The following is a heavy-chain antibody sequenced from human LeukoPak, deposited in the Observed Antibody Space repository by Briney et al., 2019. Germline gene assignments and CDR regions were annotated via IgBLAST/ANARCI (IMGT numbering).Heavy chain of an antibody. Sequence: SETLSLTCTVSGGYISSYYWSWIRQPPGKGLEWIRYIYTSGSTNYSPSLKSRVTISVDTSKHQFSLKLSSVTAADTAVYYCARRITIFGVVNSSPYYYYYMDVWGKGTTVTVSS. J-gene: IGHJ6*03. V-gene: IGHV4-4*09. D-gene: IGHD3-3*01. CDR3: ARRITIFGVVNSSPYYYYYMDV. CDR1: GGYISSYY. CDR2: IYTSGST.